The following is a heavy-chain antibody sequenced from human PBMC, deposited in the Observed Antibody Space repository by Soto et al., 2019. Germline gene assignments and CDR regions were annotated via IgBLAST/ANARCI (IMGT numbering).Heavy chain of an antibody. V-gene: IGHV4-39*07. D-gene: IGHD1-26*01. J-gene: IGHJ4*02. CDR1: GDSISGSPYF. CDR3: ARRYGGNFDY. Sequence: PSETLFLTCTVSGDSISGSPYFWGWIRQPPGKRLEWIGSVFYDGNTNYTPSLRSRVTISVDTSKNQFSLKLTSVTAADTAVYYCARRYGGNFDYWGQGTLVTVSS. CDR2: VFYDGNT.